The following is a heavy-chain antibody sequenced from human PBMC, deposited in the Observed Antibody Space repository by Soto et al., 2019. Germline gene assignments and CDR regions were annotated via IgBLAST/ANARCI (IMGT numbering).Heavy chain of an antibody. D-gene: IGHD3-22*01. CDR2: ISSSSTYI. J-gene: IGHJ4*02. Sequence: PGGSLGLSCAASGFSLRSYAMDWVRQAPGKGLEWVSSISSSSTYIYYADSVKGRFTISRDNAKNSLYLQMNSLRAEDTAVYYCARPLHYYDGSGYSAYWGQGTLVTAPQ. CDR1: GFSLRSYA. CDR3: ARPLHYYDGSGYSAY. V-gene: IGHV3-21*01.